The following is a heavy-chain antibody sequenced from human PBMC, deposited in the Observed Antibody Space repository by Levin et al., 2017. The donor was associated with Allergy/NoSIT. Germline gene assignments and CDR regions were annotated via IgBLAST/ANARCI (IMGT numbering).Heavy chain of an antibody. J-gene: IGHJ3*01. Sequence: GESLKISCKASGYTFTSFWMHWVRQAPGQGLEWMGIIIPSGGTTTYAQKFQGRVTMTRDTSTTTVYMELTSLRSEDTAVYYCAREGDGFDVWGQGTMLTVSS. CDR3: AREGDGFDV. CDR2: IIPSGGTT. CDR1: GYTFTSFW. V-gene: IGHV1-46*01.